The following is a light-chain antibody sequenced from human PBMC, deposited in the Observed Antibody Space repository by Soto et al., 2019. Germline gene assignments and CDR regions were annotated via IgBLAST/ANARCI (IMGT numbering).Light chain of an antibody. Sequence: QSVLAQPASVSGSPGQSITISCTGTSRDVGAYHYVSWYQQHPGKAPKLIIYEVGARPSGVSNRFSGSKFGNTASLTISGLQAEDEGDYYCSSYSTTTTPCVFGTGTKVTVL. V-gene: IGLV2-14*01. CDR1: SRDVGAYHY. J-gene: IGLJ1*01. CDR3: SSYSTTTTPCV. CDR2: EVG.